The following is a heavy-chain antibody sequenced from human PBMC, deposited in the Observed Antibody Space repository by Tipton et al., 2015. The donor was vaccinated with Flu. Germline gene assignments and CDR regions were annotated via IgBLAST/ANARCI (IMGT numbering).Heavy chain of an antibody. D-gene: IGHD3-10*01. CDR3: ARDMVSKARYGSGPLGY. CDR2: IWHDGSNK. J-gene: IGHJ4*02. Sequence: SGFTFSSYGMHWVRQAPGKGLERVAVIWHDGSNKYYADSVKGRFTISRDNSKNTLYLQMNSLRDEDTAVYYCARDMVSKARYGSGPLGYWGQGTLVAVSS. CDR1: GFTFSSYG. V-gene: IGHV3-33*01.